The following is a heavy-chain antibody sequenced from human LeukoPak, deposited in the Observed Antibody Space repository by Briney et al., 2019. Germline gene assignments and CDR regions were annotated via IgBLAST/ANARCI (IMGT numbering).Heavy chain of an antibody. CDR2: INHSGST. V-gene: IGHV4-34*01. D-gene: IGHD3-22*01. J-gene: IGHJ4*02. CDR3: ARSFASHYYDSSGQKRGFDY. Sequence: SETLSLTCAVYGGSFSGYYWSWIRQPPGKGLEWIGEINHSGSTYYNPSLKSRVTISVDTSKNQFSLKLSSVTAADTAVYYCARSFASHYYDSSGQKRGFDYWGQGTLVTVSS. CDR1: GGSFSGYY.